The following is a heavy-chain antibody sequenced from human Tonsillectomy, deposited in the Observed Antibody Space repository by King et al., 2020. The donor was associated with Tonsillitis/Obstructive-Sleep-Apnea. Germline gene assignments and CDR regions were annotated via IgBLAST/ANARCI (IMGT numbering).Heavy chain of an antibody. CDR1: GFTFSSYW. D-gene: IGHD4-23*01. CDR2: IKQDGSGK. V-gene: IGHV3-7*04. J-gene: IGHJ4*02. Sequence: VQLVESGGGLVQPGGSLRLSCAASGFTFSSYWMSWVRQAPGKGLEWVANIKQDGSGKYYVDSVKGRFTISRDNAKNSLYLQMHSLRAEDTAVYYCARDDHGGNSNYWGQGTLVTVSS. CDR3: ARDDHGGNSNY.